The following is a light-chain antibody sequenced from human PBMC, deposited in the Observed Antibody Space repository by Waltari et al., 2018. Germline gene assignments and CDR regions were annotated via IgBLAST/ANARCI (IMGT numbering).Light chain of an antibody. CDR1: QRVLYSSNNKNY. V-gene: IGKV4-1*01. CDR3: QQYLSTPPT. CDR2: WAS. J-gene: IGKJ1*01. Sequence: DIVMTQSPDSLAVSLGERATIHCTSSQRVLYSSNNKNYLAWYQQKPGQPPKLLIYWASTRESGVPDRFSGSGSGTDFTLTISSLQAEDVAVYYCQQYLSTPPTFGQGTKVEIK.